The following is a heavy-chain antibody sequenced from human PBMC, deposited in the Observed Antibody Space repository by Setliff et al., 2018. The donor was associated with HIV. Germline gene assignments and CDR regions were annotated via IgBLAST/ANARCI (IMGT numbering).Heavy chain of an antibody. V-gene: IGHV3-23*01. CDR3: AKDCRVGWVFTYGMDV. CDR2: ISGSGGST. J-gene: IGHJ6*02. Sequence: PGGSLRLSCAASGFSFSDYAMTWVRQAPGKGLEWVSSISGSGGSTYYADSVKGRFTISRDNSKNTLYLQMNGLRAQDTAIYYCAKDCRVGWVFTYGMDVWGQGTLVTVSS. D-gene: IGHD6-13*01. CDR1: GFSFSDYA.